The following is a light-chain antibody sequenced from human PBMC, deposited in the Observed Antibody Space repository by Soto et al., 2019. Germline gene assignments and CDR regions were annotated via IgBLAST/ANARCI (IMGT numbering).Light chain of an antibody. Sequence: DIQMTQSPSSVSASVGDRVTMTCRASQSISVWLAWYQQKAGKAPNLLIYKASRLESGVPSRFSGSGSETEFTLTISGLQPGDSATYYCQQYNSYSPTFGQGTKVDIK. CDR1: QSISVW. CDR3: QQYNSYSPT. V-gene: IGKV1-5*03. CDR2: KAS. J-gene: IGKJ1*01.